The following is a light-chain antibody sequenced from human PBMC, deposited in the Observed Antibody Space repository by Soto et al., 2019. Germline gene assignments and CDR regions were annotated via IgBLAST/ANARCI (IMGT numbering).Light chain of an antibody. CDR1: QSVSSY. Sequence: EIVLTQSPATLSLSPGERATLSFRASQSVSSYLAWYQQKPGQAPRLLIYDASNRATGIPARFSGSGSGTDFTLTISSLEPEDFAVYYCQQRSNWPPITLGQGTRLEI. V-gene: IGKV3-11*01. J-gene: IGKJ5*01. CDR3: QQRSNWPPIT. CDR2: DAS.